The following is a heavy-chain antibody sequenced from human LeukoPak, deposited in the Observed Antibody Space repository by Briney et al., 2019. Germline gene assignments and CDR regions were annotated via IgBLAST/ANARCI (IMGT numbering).Heavy chain of an antibody. Sequence: SETLSLTCTVSNGSISSDTYFWSWIRQPAGKGLEWIGRMSSSGISTYSPSLKSRVTLSVDTSKNQFSLNLTSVTAADAAVYYCARVHSSGWPDFDYWGQGTLVTVSS. CDR3: ARVHSSGWPDFDY. CDR2: MSSSGIS. J-gene: IGHJ4*02. CDR1: NGSISSDTYF. D-gene: IGHD6-19*01. V-gene: IGHV4-61*02.